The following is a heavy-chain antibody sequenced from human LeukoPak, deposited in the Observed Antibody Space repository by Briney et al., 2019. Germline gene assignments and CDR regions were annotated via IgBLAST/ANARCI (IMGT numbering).Heavy chain of an antibody. CDR2: VNYSGTS. V-gene: IGHV4-34*01. CDR3: RLTTSRLATATTWFDP. Sequence: SETLSLTCAVYGESFDGFYWNWIRQFPRKGLEWLGEVNYSGTSDYNPALESRVDISADPSKRQFSLKLTSVTASDTAVYAVRLTTSRLATATTWFDPWGQGTLVSVSS. CDR1: GESFDGFY. D-gene: IGHD1-1*01. J-gene: IGHJ5*02.